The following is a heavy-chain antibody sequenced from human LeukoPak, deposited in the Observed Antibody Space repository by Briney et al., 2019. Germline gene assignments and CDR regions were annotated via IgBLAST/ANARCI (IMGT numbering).Heavy chain of an antibody. CDR1: GFTFSIYA. D-gene: IGHD1-1*01. CDR2: ISGNGGST. Sequence: GGSLRLSCAVSGFTFSIYAMSWVSQAPGKGLEWVSAISGNGGSTYYADSVKGRFTISRDNSKNTLYLQMNSLRAEDTAVYYCAKDHVVATTDFGDAFDIWGQGTMVTVSS. CDR3: AKDHVVATTDFGDAFDI. V-gene: IGHV3-23*01. J-gene: IGHJ3*02.